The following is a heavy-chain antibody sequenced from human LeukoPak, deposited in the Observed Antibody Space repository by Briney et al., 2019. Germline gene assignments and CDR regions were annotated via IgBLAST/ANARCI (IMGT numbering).Heavy chain of an antibody. CDR1: GGTFSSYA. V-gene: IGHV1-69*04. D-gene: IGHD3-22*01. CDR2: IIPIFGIA. J-gene: IGHJ4*02. Sequence: GASVKVSCKASGGTFSSYAISWVRQAPGQGVEWMGRIIPIFGIANYAQKFQGRVTITADKSTSTAYMELSSLRSEDTAVYYCARVQGYYDSSGLFDYWGQGTLVTVSS. CDR3: ARVQGYYDSSGLFDY.